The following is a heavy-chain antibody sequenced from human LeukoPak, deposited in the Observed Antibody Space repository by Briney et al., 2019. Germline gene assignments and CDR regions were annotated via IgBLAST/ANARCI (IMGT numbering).Heavy chain of an antibody. CDR1: GFTFSSYA. V-gene: IGHV3-23*01. Sequence: GSLRLSCAASGFTFSSYAMRWVRQAPGKGLEWVSAISDSGGSTYYADSVKGRFTISRDNSKNTLYLQMNSLRAEDTAVYYCAKDNGGYYYDSSGPYYYGMDVWGQGTTVTVSS. CDR2: ISDSGGST. D-gene: IGHD3-22*01. CDR3: AKDNGGYYYDSSGPYYYGMDV. J-gene: IGHJ6*02.